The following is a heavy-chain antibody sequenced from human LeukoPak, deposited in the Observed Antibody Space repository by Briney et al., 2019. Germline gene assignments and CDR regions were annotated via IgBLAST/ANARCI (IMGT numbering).Heavy chain of an antibody. J-gene: IGHJ4*02. CDR3: ARPRIAATSPFGY. CDR1: GGSFSGYY. D-gene: IGHD2-15*01. V-gene: IGHV4-34*01. Sequence: SETLSLTCAVSGGSFSGYYWSWIRQPPGKGLEWIGEINHSGSTNYNPSLKSRVTISVDTSKNQFSLKLSSVTAADTAVYYCARPRIAATSPFGYWGQGTLVTVSS. CDR2: INHSGST.